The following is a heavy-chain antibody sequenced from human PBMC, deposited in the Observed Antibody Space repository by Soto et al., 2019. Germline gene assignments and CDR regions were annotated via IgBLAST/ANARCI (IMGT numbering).Heavy chain of an antibody. J-gene: IGHJ4*02. CDR2: ISAYNGNT. V-gene: IGHV1-18*01. D-gene: IGHD3-3*01. Sequence: VASVKVSCKASGYTFTSYGISWVRQAPGQGLEWMGRISAYNGNTSYAQKLQGRVTMTRDTSTSTVYMELSSLRSEDTAVYYCARGYLYYDVWSGYSDKFYFDYWGKGTLVTVAS. CDR1: GYTFTSYG. CDR3: ARGYLYYDVWSGYSDKFYFDY.